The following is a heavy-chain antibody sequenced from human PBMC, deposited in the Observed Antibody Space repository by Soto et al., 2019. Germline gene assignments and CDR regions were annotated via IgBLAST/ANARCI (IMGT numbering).Heavy chain of an antibody. Sequence: QVQLVESGGGVVQPGRSLRLSCAASGFTFSSYGMHCVRQAPGKGLEWVAVISYDGSNKYYADSVKGRFTISRDNSKNTLYLQMTSLRAEDTAVYYCAKDLLGPGRAYGMDVWGQGTTVTVSS. CDR3: AKDLLGPGRAYGMDV. CDR1: GFTFSSYG. CDR2: ISYDGSNK. D-gene: IGHD7-27*01. J-gene: IGHJ6*02. V-gene: IGHV3-30*18.